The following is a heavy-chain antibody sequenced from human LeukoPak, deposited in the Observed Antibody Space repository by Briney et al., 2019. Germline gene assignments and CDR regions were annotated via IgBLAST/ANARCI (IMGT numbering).Heavy chain of an antibody. CDR1: GFTFSSYS. V-gene: IGHV3-21*04. Sequence: TGGSLRLSCAASGFTFSSYSMNWVRQAPGKGLEWVSSISSSSSYIYYADSVKGRFTISRDNAKNSLYLQMNSLRAEDTALYYCARAKYYYDSSGYCDWGQGTLVTVSS. D-gene: IGHD3-22*01. CDR3: ARAKYYYDSSGYCD. J-gene: IGHJ4*02. CDR2: ISSSSSYI.